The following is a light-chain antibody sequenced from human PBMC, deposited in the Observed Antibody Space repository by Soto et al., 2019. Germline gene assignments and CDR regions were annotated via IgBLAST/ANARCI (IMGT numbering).Light chain of an antibody. Sequence: DVQLTQSPSLLSASVGDGVTITCRASHDISTYLAWYQQKPGKAPKLMIYEAYTLQSGDTSRFSGSGSGTEFTLTISGLLPEDFATYHCQPLNTLPFTVGPGTRLEIK. V-gene: IGKV1-9*01. CDR2: EAY. J-gene: IGKJ5*01. CDR1: HDISTY. CDR3: QPLNTLPFT.